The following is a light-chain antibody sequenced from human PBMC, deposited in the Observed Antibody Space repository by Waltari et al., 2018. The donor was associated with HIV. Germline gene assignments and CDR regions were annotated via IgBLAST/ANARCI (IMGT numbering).Light chain of an antibody. CDR1: SSNIGAGYD. CDR2: GNN. J-gene: IGLJ3*02. V-gene: IGLV1-40*01. CDR3: QSYDSSLSGWV. Sequence: QSVLTQPPSVSGAPGPRVTITCTGRSSNIGAGYDVPWYQQLPGTAPKLLIFGNNNRPSGVPDRFSGSKSGTSASLAITGLQAEDEADYYCQSYDSSLSGWVFGGGTKLTVL.